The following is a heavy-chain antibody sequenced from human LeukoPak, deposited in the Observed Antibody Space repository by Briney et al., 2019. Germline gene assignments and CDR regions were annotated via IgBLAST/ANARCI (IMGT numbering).Heavy chain of an antibody. CDR3: ARHSGSLGYFDY. Sequence: PSETLSLTCSVSGGSISTYYWSWIRQTPGKGLEWIGYVYDSGTTNYNPSLKGRVTISSDTSKNQFSLNLRSVNAADTAIYYCARHSGSLGYFDYWGQGTLVTVPS. V-gene: IGHV4-59*08. CDR2: VYDSGTT. J-gene: IGHJ4*02. CDR1: GGSISTYY. D-gene: IGHD1-26*01.